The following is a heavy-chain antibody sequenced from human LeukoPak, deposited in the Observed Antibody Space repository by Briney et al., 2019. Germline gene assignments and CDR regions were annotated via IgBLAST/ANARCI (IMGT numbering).Heavy chain of an antibody. CDR1: GGSISSYY. V-gene: IGHV4-4*07. CDR3: ARGTMVRASDYYYMDV. CDR2: IYTSGST. J-gene: IGHJ6*03. Sequence: PSETLSLTCTVPGGSISSYYWSWIRQPAGKGLEWIGRIYTSGSTNYNPSLKSRVTMSVDTSKNQFSLKLSSVTAADTAVYYCARGTMVRASDYYYMDVWGKGTTVTVSS. D-gene: IGHD3-10*01.